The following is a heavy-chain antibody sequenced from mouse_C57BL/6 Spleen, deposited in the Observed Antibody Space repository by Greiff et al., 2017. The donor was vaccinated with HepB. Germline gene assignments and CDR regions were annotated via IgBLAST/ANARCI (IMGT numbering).Heavy chain of an antibody. CDR3: ARETAQATSGFAY. V-gene: IGHV5-15*01. CDR2: ISNLAYSI. CDR1: GFTFSDYG. D-gene: IGHD3-2*02. Sequence: EVQGVESGGGLVQPGGSLKLSCAASGFTFSDYGMAWVRQAPRKGPEWVAFISNLAYSIYYADTVTGRFTISRENAKNTLYLEMSSLRSEDTAMYYCARETAQATSGFAYWGQGTLVTVSA. J-gene: IGHJ3*01.